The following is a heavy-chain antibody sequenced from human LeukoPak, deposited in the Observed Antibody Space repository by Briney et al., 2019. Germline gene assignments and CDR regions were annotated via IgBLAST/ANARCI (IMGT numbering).Heavy chain of an antibody. CDR1: GFTVSSNC. Sequence: GGSLRLSCAASGFTVSSNCMSWVRQAPGKGLEWVAVIWYDGSNKYYADSVKGRFTISRDNSKNTLYLQMNSLRAEDTAVYYCARDAVESEQPPDYWGQGTLVTVSS. J-gene: IGHJ4*02. D-gene: IGHD3-3*01. CDR3: ARDAVESEQPPDY. CDR2: IWYDGSNK. V-gene: IGHV3-33*08.